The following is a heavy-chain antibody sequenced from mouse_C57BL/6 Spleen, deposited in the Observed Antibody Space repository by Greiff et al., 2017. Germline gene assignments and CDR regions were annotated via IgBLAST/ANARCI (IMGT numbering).Heavy chain of an antibody. CDR3: ARRFYGSTGSWFAY. Sequence: EVQLVESGPGLVKPSQSLSLTCSVTGYSITSGYYWNWIRQFPGNKLEWMGYISYDGSNNYNPSLKNRISITRDTSKNQFFLKLNSVTTEDTATYYCARRFYGSTGSWFAYWGQGTLVTVSA. J-gene: IGHJ3*01. CDR1: GYSITSGYY. CDR2: ISYDGSN. V-gene: IGHV3-6*01. D-gene: IGHD2-2*01.